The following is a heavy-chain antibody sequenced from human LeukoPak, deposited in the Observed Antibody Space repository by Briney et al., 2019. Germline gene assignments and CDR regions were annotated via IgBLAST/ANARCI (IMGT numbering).Heavy chain of an antibody. V-gene: IGHV1-3*01. D-gene: IGHD3-10*02. Sequence: ASVKVSCKASGYTFTSYAMHWVRQAPGQRLEWMGWINAGNGNTKYSQEFQGRVTMTTDTSTSTAYMELRSLRSDDTAVYYCARGAGGLRITMFSNWGQGTLVTVSS. CDR3: ARGAGGLRITMFSN. J-gene: IGHJ4*02. CDR1: GYTFTSYA. CDR2: INAGNGNT.